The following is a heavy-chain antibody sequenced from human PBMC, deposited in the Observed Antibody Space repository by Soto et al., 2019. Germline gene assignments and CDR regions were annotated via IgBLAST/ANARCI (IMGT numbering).Heavy chain of an antibody. CDR1: GFTFSNYW. Sequence: EVQLVESGGGLAQPGGSLRLSCAASGFTFSNYWMHWARQVPGKGPVWVSRIDSVGISTTYADSVKGRFTISRDTAKNXLYLAMKSLRAEDTARYYCARDGYDYDTSGDYWGYWGQGTLVTVSS. J-gene: IGHJ4*02. V-gene: IGHV3-74*03. D-gene: IGHD3-22*01. CDR3: ARDGYDYDTSGDYWGY. CDR2: IDSVGIST.